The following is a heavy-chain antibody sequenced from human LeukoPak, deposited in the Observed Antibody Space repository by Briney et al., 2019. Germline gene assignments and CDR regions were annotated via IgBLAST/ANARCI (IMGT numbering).Heavy chain of an antibody. Sequence: ASVNVSCKASGYTFTGYYMHWVRQAPGQGLEWMGWINPNSGGTNYAQKFQGWVTMTRDTSISTAYMELSRLRSDDTAVYYCARDRGSTVVTNSYYYGMDVWGQGTTVTVSS. J-gene: IGHJ6*02. CDR1: GYTFTGYY. CDR3: ARDRGSTVVTNSYYYGMDV. CDR2: INPNSGGT. D-gene: IGHD4-23*01. V-gene: IGHV1-2*04.